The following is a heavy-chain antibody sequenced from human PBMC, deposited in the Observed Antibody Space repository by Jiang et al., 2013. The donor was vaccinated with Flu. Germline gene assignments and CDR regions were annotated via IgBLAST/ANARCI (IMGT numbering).Heavy chain of an antibody. V-gene: IGHV4-30-2*01. D-gene: IGHD2-2*01. J-gene: IGHJ4*02. CDR3: VRGKIPAPRQIDY. CDR2: IYHGGRS. CDR1: GASISSDGYS. Sequence: GPGLVKPSQTLSLTCAVSGASISSDGYSWSWIRQPPGKGLEWIGYIYHGGRSYFNPSLKGRVTISADRSKNQFSLNLNSVTAADTAVYYCVRGKIPAPRQIDYWGQGTLVTVSS.